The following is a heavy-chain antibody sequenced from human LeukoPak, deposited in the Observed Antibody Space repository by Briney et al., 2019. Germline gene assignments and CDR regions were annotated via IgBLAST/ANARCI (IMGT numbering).Heavy chain of an antibody. Sequence: ASVKVSCKASGYTFTSYDISWVRQAPGQGLEWMGWISTYNGNTNYAQNFQDRVTLTTDTSTSTAYMELRSLRSDDTAVYYCARDVNYAFDYWGQGTLVTVSS. CDR1: GYTFTSYD. CDR2: ISTYNGNT. D-gene: IGHD3-16*01. V-gene: IGHV1-18*01. CDR3: ARDVNYAFDY. J-gene: IGHJ4*02.